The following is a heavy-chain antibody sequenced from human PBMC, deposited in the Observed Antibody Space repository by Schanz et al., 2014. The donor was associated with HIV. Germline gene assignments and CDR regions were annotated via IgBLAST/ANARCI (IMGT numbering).Heavy chain of an antibody. J-gene: IGHJ4*02. D-gene: IGHD2-2*03. Sequence: QVQLVQSGAEVKKPGSSVKVSCKASGGTFSIYAISWVRQAPGQGLDWMGWINPRSGDTKYQKKFQGRVMLTRDTSISTVHILLTNLQPADTPFYYCARTLPPVDGSKRGFDYWGQGTLVTVSS. CDR1: GGTFSIYA. CDR3: ARTLPPVDGSKRGFDY. V-gene: IGHV1-2*02. CDR2: INPRSGDT.